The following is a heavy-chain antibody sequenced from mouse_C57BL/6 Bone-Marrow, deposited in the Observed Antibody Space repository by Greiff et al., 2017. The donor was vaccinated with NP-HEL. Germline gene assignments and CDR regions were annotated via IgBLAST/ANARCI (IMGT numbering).Heavy chain of an antibody. J-gene: IGHJ4*01. D-gene: IGHD3-3*01. CDR2: ISNGGGST. Sequence: EVQLVESGGGLVQPGGSLKLSCAASGFTFSDYYMYWVRQTPEKRLEWVAYISNGGGSTYYPDTVKGRFTISRDNAKNTLYLQMSRLKSEDTAMYYCASRGYYAMDYWGQGTSVTVSS. V-gene: IGHV5-12*01. CDR1: GFTFSDYY. CDR3: ASRGYYAMDY.